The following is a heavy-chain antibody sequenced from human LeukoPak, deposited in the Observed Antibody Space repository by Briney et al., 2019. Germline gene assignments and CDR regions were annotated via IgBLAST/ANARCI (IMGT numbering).Heavy chain of an antibody. CDR1: GYTFTSYG. CDR3: ARDLGEYGDYVFCY. CDR2: ISAYNGNT. Sequence: ASVKVSCKASGYTFTSYGISWVRQAPGQGLEWIGWISAYNGNTNYAQKLQGRVTMTTDTSTSTAYMGLRSLRSDDTAVYYCARDLGEYGDYVFCYWGQGTLVTVSS. D-gene: IGHD4-17*01. J-gene: IGHJ4*02. V-gene: IGHV1-18*01.